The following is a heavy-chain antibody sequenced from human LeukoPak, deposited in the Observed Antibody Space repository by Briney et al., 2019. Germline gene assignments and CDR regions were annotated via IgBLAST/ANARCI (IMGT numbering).Heavy chain of an antibody. D-gene: IGHD2-21*01. CDR2: IYNSGST. J-gene: IGHJ3*02. Sequence: SGTLSLTCTVSGYSFSSGYYCGWSRPPAGKGLGWIGSIYNSGSTYYNPSLKSRIIISVDTSKNQFSLKLSSVTAADTAMYYCARDIPHVNPKGNHMALDIWGQGTMVTVSS. CDR1: GYSFSSGYY. V-gene: IGHV4-38-2*02. CDR3: ARDIPHVNPKGNHMALDI.